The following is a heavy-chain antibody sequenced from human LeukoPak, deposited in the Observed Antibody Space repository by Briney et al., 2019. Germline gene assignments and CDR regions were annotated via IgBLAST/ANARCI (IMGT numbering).Heavy chain of an antibody. J-gene: IGHJ4*02. CDR1: GFTFSSYS. V-gene: IGHV3-48*02. CDR2: ISSSSI. Sequence: GGSLRLSCAASGFTFSSYSLNWVRQAPGKGLEWLSHISSSSIYYTDSVKGRFTISRDNAKNSVYLQMNSLRDEDTAVYYCARETRHNVWGSYRYYIDYWGQGTLVTASS. CDR3: ARETRHNVWGSYRYYIDY. D-gene: IGHD3-16*02.